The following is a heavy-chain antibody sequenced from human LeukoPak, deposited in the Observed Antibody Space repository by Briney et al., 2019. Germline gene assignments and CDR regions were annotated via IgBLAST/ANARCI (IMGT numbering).Heavy chain of an antibody. CDR3: ARDGVRGNWFDP. V-gene: IGHV4-61*02. D-gene: IGHD3-10*01. Sequence: SETLSLTCTVSGGSISSGSYYWSWIRQPAGKGLEWIGRIYTSGSTNYNPSLKSRVTISVDTSKNQFSLKLSSVTAADTAVYYCARDGVRGNWFDPWGQGTLVTVSS. CDR1: GGSISSGSYY. CDR2: IYTSGST. J-gene: IGHJ5*02.